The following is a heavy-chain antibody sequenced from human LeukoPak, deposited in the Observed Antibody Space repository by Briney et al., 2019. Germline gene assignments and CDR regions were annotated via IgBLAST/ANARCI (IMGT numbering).Heavy chain of an antibody. D-gene: IGHD6-19*01. J-gene: IGHJ4*02. CDR1: GGSISSYY. V-gene: IGHV4-4*09. CDR3: ARLRGSSGWYLGL. Sequence: PSGTLSLTCTVSGGSISSYYWSWIRQPPGKGLEWIGYVYTTGSGNYNPSLKSRVTISVDTSKNQFSLKLNSVTAADTAVYYCARLRGSSGWYLGLWGQGTLVTVSS. CDR2: VYTTGSG.